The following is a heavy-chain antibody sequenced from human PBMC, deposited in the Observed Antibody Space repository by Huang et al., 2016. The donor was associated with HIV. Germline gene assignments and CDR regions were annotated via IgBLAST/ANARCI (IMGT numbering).Heavy chain of an antibody. CDR3: ARDPRIQSWLNFFDY. Sequence: EVQLVESGGGLVQPGGSLRLSCAASGFSISSYWMHWVRQAPGKGLVGGSRINSEGGSTSDADSVKGRFTISRDNAKNTLYLQMNSLRAEDTAVYYCARDPRIQSWLNFFDYWGQGTLVSVSS. V-gene: IGHV3-74*01. CDR1: GFSISSYW. D-gene: IGHD3-22*01. CDR2: INSEGGST. J-gene: IGHJ4*02.